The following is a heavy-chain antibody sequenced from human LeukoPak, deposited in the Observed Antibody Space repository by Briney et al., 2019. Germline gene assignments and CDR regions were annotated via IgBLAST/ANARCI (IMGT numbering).Heavy chain of an antibody. CDR3: ARHTDSSPYYFEY. CDR1: GGSISSYY. CDR2: IYYSGST. D-gene: IGHD3-22*01. V-gene: IGHV4-59*08. Sequence: SETLSLTCTVSGGSISSYYWSWIRQPPGKGLEWIGYIYYSGSTNYNPSLKSRVTISVDTSKNQFSLKLSSVTAADTAVYYCARHTDSSPYYFEYWGQGTQVTVSS. J-gene: IGHJ4*02.